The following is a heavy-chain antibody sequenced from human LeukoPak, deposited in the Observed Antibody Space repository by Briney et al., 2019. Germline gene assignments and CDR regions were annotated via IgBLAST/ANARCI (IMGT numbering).Heavy chain of an antibody. D-gene: IGHD6-13*01. CDR3: AKDRYSSSWYWFDP. J-gene: IGHJ5*02. CDR1: GFTFSSYS. V-gene: IGHV3-21*04. CDR2: ISSSSSYI. Sequence: PGGSLRLSCAASGFTFSSYSLNWVRQAPGKGLEWVSSISSSSSYIYYADSVKGRLTISRDNSKNTLYLQMNSLRAEDTAVYYCAKDRYSSSWYWFDPWGQGTLVTVSS.